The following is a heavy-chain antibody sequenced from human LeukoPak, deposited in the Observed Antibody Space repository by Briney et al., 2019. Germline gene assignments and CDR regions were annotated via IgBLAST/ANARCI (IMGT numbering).Heavy chain of an antibody. Sequence: GRSLRLSCAASGFTFSSYGMHWVRQAPGKGLEGVAVIWYDGSNKYYADSVKGRFTISRDNSKNTLYPQMNSLRAEDTAVYYCASGIYGGNGHYFDYWGQGTLVTVSS. V-gene: IGHV3-33*01. CDR1: GFTFSSYG. D-gene: IGHD4-23*01. J-gene: IGHJ4*02. CDR2: IWYDGSNK. CDR3: ASGIYGGNGHYFDY.